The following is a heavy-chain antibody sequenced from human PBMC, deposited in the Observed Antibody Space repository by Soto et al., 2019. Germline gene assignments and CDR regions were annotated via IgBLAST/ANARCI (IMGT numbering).Heavy chain of an antibody. CDR2: ISYDGTNK. CDR3: GTSAADEYFDYFHY. CDR1: GCTFSSYG. Sequence: WVSRRLSCSASGCTFSSYGMHWVLQAPHKGLEWGAGISYDGTNKYYADSMKGRFTISRDNSKNTLYLQMNSLKAEDTAVYYFGTSAADEYFDYFHYWVQGTLVT. J-gene: IGHJ4*02. V-gene: IGHV3-30*03.